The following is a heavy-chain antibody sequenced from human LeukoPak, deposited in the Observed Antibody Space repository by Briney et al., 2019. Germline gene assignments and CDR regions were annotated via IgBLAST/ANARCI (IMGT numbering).Heavy chain of an antibody. Sequence: SETLSLTCTVSGGSISSGGYYWSWIRQHPGKGLEWIWYIYYSGSTYYNPSLKSRVTISVDTSKNQFSLKLSSVTAADTAVYYCARGSNYDYFDYWGQGTLVTVSS. V-gene: IGHV4-31*03. D-gene: IGHD4-11*01. CDR1: GGSISSGGYY. J-gene: IGHJ4*02. CDR3: ARGSNYDYFDY. CDR2: IYYSGST.